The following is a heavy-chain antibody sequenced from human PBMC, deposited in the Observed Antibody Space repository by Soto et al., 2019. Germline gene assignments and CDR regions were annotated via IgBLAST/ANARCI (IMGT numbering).Heavy chain of an antibody. CDR3: ARVRTVAARQPPVLFSAPSDY. V-gene: IGHV3-66*01. D-gene: IGHD6-6*01. CDR2: IYSGGST. CDR1: GFTVSSNY. J-gene: IGHJ4*02. Sequence: HPGGSLRLSCAASGFTVSSNYMSWVRQAPGKGLEWVSVIYSGGSTYYADSVEGRFTISRDNSKNTLYLQMNSLRAEDTAVYYCARVRTVAARQPPVLFSAPSDYWGQGTLVTVSS.